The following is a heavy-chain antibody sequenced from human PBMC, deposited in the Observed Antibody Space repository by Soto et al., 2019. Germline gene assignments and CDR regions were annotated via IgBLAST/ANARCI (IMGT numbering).Heavy chain of an antibody. V-gene: IGHV4-34*01. D-gene: IGHD5-18*01. Sequence: SETLSLTCAVYGGSFSGYYWSWIRQPPGKGLEWIGEINHSGSTNYNPSLKSRVTISVDTSKNPFSLKLSSVTAADTAVYYCAICSGSQLWLHHYFDYWGQGTLVTVSS. CDR2: INHSGST. CDR1: GGSFSGYY. J-gene: IGHJ4*02. CDR3: AICSGSQLWLHHYFDY.